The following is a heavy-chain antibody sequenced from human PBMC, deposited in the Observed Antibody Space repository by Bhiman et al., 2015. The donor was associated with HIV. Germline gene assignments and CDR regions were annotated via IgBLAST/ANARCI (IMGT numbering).Heavy chain of an antibody. CDR2: ISSSSSYI. CDR1: GFTFSSYI. Sequence: EVQLVESGGGLVKPGGSLRLSCAASGFTFSSYIMNWVRQAPGKGLEWVSSISSSSSYIYYADSVKGRFTISRDNAKNSLYLQMNSLRAEDTAVYYCAREDRLPFDYWGGHYYGMDVWGQGP. D-gene: IGHD3-9*01. J-gene: IGHJ6*02. V-gene: IGHV3-21*01. CDR3: AREDRLPFDYWGGHYYGMDV.